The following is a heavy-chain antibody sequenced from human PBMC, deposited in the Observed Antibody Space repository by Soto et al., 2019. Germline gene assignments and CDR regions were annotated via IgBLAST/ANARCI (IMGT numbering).Heavy chain of an antibody. V-gene: IGHV1-69*01. CDR3: ARDRRFYDRTCYHLRAADYFDS. Sequence: QVQLVQSGAEVKKPGSSMKVSCKASGGTFSNYAISWVRQAPGQGLEWMGGIIPIFGTATYARKVDGRATATADESTRTAYMELRSLRSQETAVYYCARDRRFYDRTCYHLRAADYFDSWGQGTLVSVS. CDR1: GGTFSNYA. CDR2: IIPIFGTA. D-gene: IGHD3-22*01. J-gene: IGHJ4*02.